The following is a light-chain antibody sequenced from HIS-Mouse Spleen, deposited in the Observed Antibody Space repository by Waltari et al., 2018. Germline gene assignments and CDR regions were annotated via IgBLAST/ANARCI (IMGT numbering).Light chain of an antibody. Sequence: SYDLTQPPSASVSPGHTARITCSGDALPKKYAYWYQQKSGQAPVLVIYEDSKRPSGIPERFSGSSSGTMATLTISGAQVEDEADYYCYSTDSSGNHRVFGGGTKLTVL. CDR3: YSTDSSGNHRV. CDR1: ALPKKY. J-gene: IGLJ2*01. V-gene: IGLV3-10*01. CDR2: EDS.